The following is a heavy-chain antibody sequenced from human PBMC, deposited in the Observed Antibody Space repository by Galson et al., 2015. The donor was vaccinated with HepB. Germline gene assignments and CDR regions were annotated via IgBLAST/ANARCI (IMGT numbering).Heavy chain of an antibody. J-gene: IGHJ4*02. D-gene: IGHD3-9*01. V-gene: IGHV1-2*06. CDR2: INPNNGGT. CDR3: ARESGFAWFSDF. Sequence: SVKVSCKASGYPFTGNFMHFVRQAPGQGLEWMGRINPNNGGTDYAQNFQGRVTMTRDTSIRTAYMELRSLRSDDTAVYYCARESGFAWFSDFWGQGTLVTVSS. CDR1: GYPFTGNF.